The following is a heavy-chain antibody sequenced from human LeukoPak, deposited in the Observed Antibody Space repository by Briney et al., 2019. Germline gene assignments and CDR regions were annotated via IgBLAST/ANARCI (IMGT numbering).Heavy chain of an antibody. CDR3: ARGPGLAMGKGYFDY. CDR2: TSHNEGNK. CDR1: GFTFSNAW. V-gene: IGHV3-30-3*01. D-gene: IGHD5-18*01. J-gene: IGHJ4*02. Sequence: GGSLRLSCAASGFTFSNAWMSWVRQAPGKGLEWVAATSHNEGNKYYADSVKGRFTIFRDNSKNTLYLEVNSLRTDDTAVYYCARGPGLAMGKGYFDYCGQGTLVTVSS.